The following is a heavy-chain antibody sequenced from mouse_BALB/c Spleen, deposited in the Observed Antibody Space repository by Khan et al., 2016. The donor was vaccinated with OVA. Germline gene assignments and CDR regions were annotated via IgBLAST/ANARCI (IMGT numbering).Heavy chain of an antibody. D-gene: IGHD2-2*01. CDR3: ARSSSTMFTTGLSY. CDR1: GFTFSSYG. Sequence: DVMLVESGGGLVQPGGSRKLSCTASGFTFSSYGMYWVRQAPERGLEWVAYISSGSSTLHYADTVKGRFTISRDNPKNTLFLQMTSLRSEDPAMYYCARSSSTMFTTGLSYWGQGTLVTVSA. J-gene: IGHJ3*01. V-gene: IGHV5-17*02. CDR2: ISSGSSTL.